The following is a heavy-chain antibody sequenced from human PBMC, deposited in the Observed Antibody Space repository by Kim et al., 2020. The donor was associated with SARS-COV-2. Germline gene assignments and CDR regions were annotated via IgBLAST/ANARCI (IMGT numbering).Heavy chain of an antibody. V-gene: IGHV3-73*01. CDR2: FRSKANSYAT. Sequence: GGSLRLSCAASGFTFSGSAMHWVRQASGKGLEWVGRFRSKANSYATAYAASVKGRFTISRDDSKNTAYLQMNSLKTEDTAVYYCTRCSSSSGPGNYYYGMDVWGQGTTVTVSS. CDR1: GFTFSGSA. CDR3: TRCSSSSGPGNYYYGMDV. D-gene: IGHD6-13*01. J-gene: IGHJ6*02.